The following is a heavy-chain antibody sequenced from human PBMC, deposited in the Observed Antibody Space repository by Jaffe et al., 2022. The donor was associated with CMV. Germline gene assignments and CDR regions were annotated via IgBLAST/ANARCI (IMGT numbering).Heavy chain of an antibody. Sequence: EVQLVESGGGLVQPGRSLRLSCAASGFTFDDYAMHWVRQAPGKGLEWVSGISWNSGSIGYADSVKGRFTISRDNAKNSLYLQMNSLRAEDTALYYCAKGGGDYDFWSGYYTGWDYYGMDVWGQGTTVTVSS. CDR1: GFTFDDYA. V-gene: IGHV3-9*01. J-gene: IGHJ6*02. D-gene: IGHD3-3*01. CDR2: ISWNSGSI. CDR3: AKGGGDYDFWSGYYTGWDYYGMDV.